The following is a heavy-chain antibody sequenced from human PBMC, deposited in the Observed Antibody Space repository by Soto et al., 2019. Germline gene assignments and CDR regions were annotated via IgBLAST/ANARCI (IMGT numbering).Heavy chain of an antibody. CDR2: ISGSGGST. CDR1: GFTFSSYA. Sequence: GGSLRLSCAASGFTFSSYAMSWVRQAPGKGLEWVSAISGSGGSTYYADSVKGRFTISRDNSKNTLYLQMNSLRAEDTAVYYCAKAVNYDILTGYYRGYGMDVWGQGTTVTVSS. CDR3: AKAVNYDILTGYYRGYGMDV. D-gene: IGHD3-9*01. V-gene: IGHV3-23*01. J-gene: IGHJ6*02.